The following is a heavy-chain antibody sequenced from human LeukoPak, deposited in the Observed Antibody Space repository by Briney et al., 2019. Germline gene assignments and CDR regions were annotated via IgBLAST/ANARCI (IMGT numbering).Heavy chain of an antibody. Sequence: GGSLRLSCAASGFTFSSNYMSWVRQAPGKGLEWVSVIYSGGSTYYSDYVKGRFTISRDNTKNTLYLQMNSLRAENTAVYYCSRRRAGRDYYYGMDVWGQGTMVTVSS. V-gene: IGHV3-66*01. D-gene: IGHD6-13*01. J-gene: IGHJ6*02. CDR3: SRRRAGRDYYYGMDV. CDR2: IYSGGST. CDR1: GFTFSSNY.